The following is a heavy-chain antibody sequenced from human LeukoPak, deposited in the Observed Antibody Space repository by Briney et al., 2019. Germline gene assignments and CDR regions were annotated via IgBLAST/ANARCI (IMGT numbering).Heavy chain of an antibody. CDR1: GDSISSNNW. Sequence: SETLSLTCAVSGDSISSNNWWSWVRQPPGKGLEWIGEIYHSGSTNYNPSLKSRVTISVDKSKNQFSLKLSSVTAADTAVYYCARGRQLNWCWFDPWGQGTLVTVSS. CDR3: ARGRQLNWCWFDP. J-gene: IGHJ5*02. V-gene: IGHV4-4*02. CDR2: IYHSGST. D-gene: IGHD1-1*01.